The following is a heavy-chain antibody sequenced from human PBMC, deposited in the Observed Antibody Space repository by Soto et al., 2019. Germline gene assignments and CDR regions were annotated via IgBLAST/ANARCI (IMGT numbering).Heavy chain of an antibody. J-gene: IGHJ5*02. CDR3: ALRMGSGSIFGFVP. Sequence: EVQLVESGGGLVQPGRSLRLSCEGSGFTFDDHAMHWVRQRPGKGLEWVSGISWHSATKDYADSVWGLFFISSDNVKSLLSLDMNLLRPEDTALFFSALRMGSGSIFGFVPWG. CDR2: ISWHSATK. D-gene: IGHD3-10*01. CDR1: GFTFDDHA. V-gene: IGHV3-9*01.